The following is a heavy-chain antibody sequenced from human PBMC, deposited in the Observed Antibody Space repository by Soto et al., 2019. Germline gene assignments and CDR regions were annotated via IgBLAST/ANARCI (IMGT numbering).Heavy chain of an antibody. J-gene: IGHJ4*02. CDR1: GFTFCNYA. CDR3: AKDQGSSWYEIDY. D-gene: IGHD6-13*01. CDR2: ISGSGGST. Sequence: PGGSLRLSCADPGFTFCNYAVSLVRQAPGKGLEWVSTISGSGGSTYYADSVKGRFTISRDNSKNTLYLQMNSLRAEDTAVYYCAKDQGSSWYEIDYWGQGTLVTVSS. V-gene: IGHV3-23*01.